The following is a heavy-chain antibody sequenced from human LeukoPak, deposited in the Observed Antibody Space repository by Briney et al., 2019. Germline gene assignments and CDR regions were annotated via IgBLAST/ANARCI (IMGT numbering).Heavy chain of an antibody. CDR3: ARAGSGYCSGGSCYSFRYFQH. CDR1: GGSFSGYY. J-gene: IGHJ1*01. D-gene: IGHD2-15*01. V-gene: IGHV4-34*01. CDR2: INHSGRT. Sequence: SETLSLTCAVYGGSFSGYYWSWIRHPPGKGLEWSGEINHSGRTNYNPSLTRRVTISLDTPKHHFSLNLSSVTAADTAVYYCARAGSGYCSGGSCYSFRYFQHWGQGTLVTVSS.